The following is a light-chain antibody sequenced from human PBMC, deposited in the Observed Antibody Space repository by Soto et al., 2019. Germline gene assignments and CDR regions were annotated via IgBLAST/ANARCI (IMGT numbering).Light chain of an antibody. CDR1: QSISIW. CDR2: KTS. V-gene: IGKV1-5*03. Sequence: DINMTQSPSTLSASVGDRVTITCRASQSISIWLAWYQQKPGQAPNRLSYKTSSLESRVPSRFSGRGSRTEVTLNISSLEPDDFSTYYCQHHCDYSWLFGQGTKVEIK. J-gene: IGKJ1*01. CDR3: QHHCDYSWL.